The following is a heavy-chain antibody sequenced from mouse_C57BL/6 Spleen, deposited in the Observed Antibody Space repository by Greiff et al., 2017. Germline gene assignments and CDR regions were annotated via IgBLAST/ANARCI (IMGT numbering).Heavy chain of an antibody. J-gene: IGHJ1*03. CDR1: GYTFTDSN. Sequence: EVKLQQSGPELVKPGASVKIPCKASGYTFTDSNMDWVKQSHGKSLEWIGDINPNNGGTNYNQKFKGKATLTVDKSSSPAYMELRSLTSEDTAVYDCARRGTYLRYIDVWGKGTTVTVSS. D-gene: IGHD5-1*01. V-gene: IGHV1-18*01. CDR3: ARRGTYLRYIDV. CDR2: INPNNGGT.